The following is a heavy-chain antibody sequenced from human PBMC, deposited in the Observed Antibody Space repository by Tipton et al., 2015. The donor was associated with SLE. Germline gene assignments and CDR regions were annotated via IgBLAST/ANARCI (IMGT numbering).Heavy chain of an antibody. J-gene: IGHJ6*02. CDR3: ARDAGMDV. V-gene: IGHV4-34*01. CDR2: VNHRGII. CDR1: GGSLSGSLRGND. Sequence: TLSLTCAVNGGSLSGSLRGNDWSWIRQSPGKGLEWMGEVNHRGIINHNPSLKSRVTMSVDTSKNQFSLKLSSVTAADTAVYYGARDAGMDVGGQGIAVTVSS.